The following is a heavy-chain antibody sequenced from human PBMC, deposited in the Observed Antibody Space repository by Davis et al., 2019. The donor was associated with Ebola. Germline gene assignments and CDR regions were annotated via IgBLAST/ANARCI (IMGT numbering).Heavy chain of an antibody. CDR2: IKQDGSEK. V-gene: IGHV3-7*03. CDR3: AKDKEAYSNYYYYYYGMDV. Sequence: GESLKISCAASGFTFSSYWMSWVRQAPGKGLEWVANIKQDGSEKYYVDSVKGRFTISRDNAKNSLYLQMNSLRAEDTALYYCAKDKEAYSNYYYYYYGMDVWGQGTTVTVSS. J-gene: IGHJ6*02. D-gene: IGHD4-11*01. CDR1: GFTFSSYW.